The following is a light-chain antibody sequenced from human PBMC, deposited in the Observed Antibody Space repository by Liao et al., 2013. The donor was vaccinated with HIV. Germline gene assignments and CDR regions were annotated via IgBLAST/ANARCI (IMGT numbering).Light chain of an antibody. CDR1: SIGSKS. Sequence: SYELTQSPSASVAPGKTASITCGGDSIGSKSVHWYQRKPGQAPVLVIYYDSDRPSGIPERFSGSNSGNTATLTISRVEAGDEADYYCQVWDTGSAHRVVFGGGTKLTVL. V-gene: IGLV3-21*01. J-gene: IGLJ2*01. CDR2: YDS. CDR3: QVWDTGSAHRVV.